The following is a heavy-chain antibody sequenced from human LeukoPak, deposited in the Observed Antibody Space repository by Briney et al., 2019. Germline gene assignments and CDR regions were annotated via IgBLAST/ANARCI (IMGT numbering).Heavy chain of an antibody. J-gene: IGHJ4*02. CDR2: IYPGDSDT. CDR3: ASPPTRECSSISCPLSY. D-gene: IGHD2-2*01. V-gene: IGHV5-51*01. CDR1: GSSFTTYW. Sequence: GESLKISCKGSGSSFTTYWIAWVRQMPGKGLEWMRLIYPGDSDTRYSPSFQGQVTISVDKSVSAAYLQWSSLKASDTAMYYCASPPTRECSSISCPLSYWGQGTLVTVSS.